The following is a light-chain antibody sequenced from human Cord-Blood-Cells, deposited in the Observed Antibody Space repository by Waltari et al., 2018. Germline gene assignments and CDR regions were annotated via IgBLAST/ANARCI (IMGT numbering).Light chain of an antibody. CDR3: GADHGSGSNFVV. CDR1: SGYSNYK. Sequence: QPVLTQPPSASASLGASVTLTCTLSSGYSNYKVDWYQQRPGKGPRFVMRVGTGGIVGSKGDGIPDRFSVLGSGLNRYLTIKNIQEEDESDYHCGADHGSGSNFVVFGRGTKLTVL. J-gene: IGLJ2*01. V-gene: IGLV9-49*01. CDR2: VGTGGIVG.